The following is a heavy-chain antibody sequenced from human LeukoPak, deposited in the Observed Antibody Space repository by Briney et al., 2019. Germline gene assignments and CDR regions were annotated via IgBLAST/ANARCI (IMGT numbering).Heavy chain of an antibody. Sequence: GGSLGLSCAASGFTFSSYAMSWVRQAPGKGLEWVSAIGGSGVSTYYADSVKGRFTISRDNSKNTLYLQMNSLRAEDTAIYYCAKDVAGVRGVRGGFDYWGQGTLVTVSS. CDR2: IGGSGVST. J-gene: IGHJ4*02. CDR3: AKDVAGVRGVRGGFDY. CDR1: GFTFSSYA. D-gene: IGHD3-10*01. V-gene: IGHV3-23*01.